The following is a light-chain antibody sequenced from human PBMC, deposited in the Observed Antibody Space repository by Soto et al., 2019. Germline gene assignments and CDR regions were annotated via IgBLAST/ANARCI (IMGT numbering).Light chain of an antibody. CDR3: SSYAGSNNFV. CDR2: EVS. J-gene: IGLJ2*01. CDR1: SSDVGGYNY. V-gene: IGLV2-8*01. Sequence: QSALTQPPSASGSPGQSVTISCTGTSSDVGGYNYVSWYQQHPGKAPKLMIYEVSKRPSGVPDRFSGSKSGNTASLTVSGRQAEDEADYYCSSYAGSNNFVFGGGTTLTVL.